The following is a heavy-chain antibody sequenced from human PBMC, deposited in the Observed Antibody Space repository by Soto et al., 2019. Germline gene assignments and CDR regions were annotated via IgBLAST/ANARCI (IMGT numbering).Heavy chain of an antibody. V-gene: IGHV4-61*01. CDR1: GGSVSSGSYY. CDR2: IYYSGST. Sequence: SETLSLTCTVSGGSVSSGSYYWSWIRQPPGKGLEWIGYIYYSGSTNYNPSLKSRVTISVDTSKNQFSLKLSSVTAADTAVYYCARDSSGYPPYYFDYWGQGTLVTVS. CDR3: ARDSSGYPPYYFDY. J-gene: IGHJ4*02. D-gene: IGHD3-22*01.